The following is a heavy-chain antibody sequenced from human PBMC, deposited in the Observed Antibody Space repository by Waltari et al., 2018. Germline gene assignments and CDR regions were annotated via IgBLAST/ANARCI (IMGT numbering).Heavy chain of an antibody. Sequence: EERLEELGGGWVQPGRSMRLCGPASGFRFAQFERHWVRQRPGKGLEWVSSISWNSGTLRYATSVEGLFSVSRDNHKNSVFLQMNRLRPEDTALYYCVKFSSSYKLGYLDVWGKGTTVTVAS. CDR3: VKFSSSYKLGYLDV. CDR2: ISWNSGTL. D-gene: IGHD2-2*01. V-gene: IGHV3-9*01. CDR1: GFRFAQFE. J-gene: IGHJ6*03.